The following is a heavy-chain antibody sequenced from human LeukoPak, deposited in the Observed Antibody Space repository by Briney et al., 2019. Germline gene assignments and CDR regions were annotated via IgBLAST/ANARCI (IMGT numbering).Heavy chain of an antibody. CDR3: ARRPSYYGSGSYLFDY. CDR2: IYHSGST. Sequence: SGTLSLTCAVSGGSISSSNWWSWVRQPPGKGLEWIGEIYHSGSTNYNPSLKSRVTISVDTSKNQFSLKLSSVTAADTAVYYCARRPSYYGSGSYLFDYWGQGTLVTVSS. CDR1: GGSISSSNW. D-gene: IGHD3-10*01. V-gene: IGHV4-4*02. J-gene: IGHJ4*02.